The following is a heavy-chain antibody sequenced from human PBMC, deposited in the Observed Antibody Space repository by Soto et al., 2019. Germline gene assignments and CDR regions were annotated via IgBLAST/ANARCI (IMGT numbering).Heavy chain of an antibody. J-gene: IGHJ5*02. CDR2: FDPEDGET. CDR1: GYTLTELS. D-gene: IGHD3-22*01. V-gene: IGHV1-24*01. CDR3: ATVYYYDSSGSNWFDP. Sequence: ASVKVSWKVSGYTLTELSMHWVRQAPGKGLEWMGGFDPEDGETIYAQKFQGRVTMTEDTSTDTAYMELSSLRSEDTAVYYCATVYYYDSSGSNWFDPWGQGTLVTVSS.